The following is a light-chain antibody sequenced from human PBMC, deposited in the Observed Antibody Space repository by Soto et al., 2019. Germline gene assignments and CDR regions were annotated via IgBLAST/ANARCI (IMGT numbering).Light chain of an antibody. CDR1: HSNIGNNY. Sequence: QSVLTQPPSVSAAPGQKVTISCSGSHSNIGNNYVCWYQQLPGTAPRLLIFENDNRLSGVPDRFSGSKSATSATLDITGPQPGDEADYFCGTWDDSAYASLVFGGGTKVTVL. CDR2: END. V-gene: IGLV1-51*02. CDR3: GTWDDSAYASLV. J-gene: IGLJ3*02.